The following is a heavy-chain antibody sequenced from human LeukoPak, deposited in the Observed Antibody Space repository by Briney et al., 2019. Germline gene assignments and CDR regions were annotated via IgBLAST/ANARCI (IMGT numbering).Heavy chain of an antibody. D-gene: IGHD6-6*01. CDR3: ARVSSSSRPNFDY. V-gene: IGHV4-30-2*01. Sequence: SQTLSLTCTVSGASISSGGYYWSWIRQPPGKGLEWIGYIYHSGSTYYNPSLESRVTISVDRSKNQFSLKLSSVTAADTAVFYCARVSSSSRPNFDYWGQGTLVTVSS. J-gene: IGHJ4*02. CDR2: IYHSGST. CDR1: GASISSGGYY.